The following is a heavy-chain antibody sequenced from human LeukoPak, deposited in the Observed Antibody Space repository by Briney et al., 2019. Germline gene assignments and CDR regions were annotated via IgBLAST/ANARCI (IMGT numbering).Heavy chain of an antibody. CDR1: GGSFSGYY. Sequence: SETLSLTCAVYGGSFSGYYWSWIRQPPGKGLEWIGEINHSGSTNYNPSLKNRVTISVDTSKNQFSLKLSSVTAADTAVYYCARAEIKLYNQRRYYFDYWGQGTLVTVSS. CDR3: ARAEIKLYNQRRYYFDY. J-gene: IGHJ4*02. D-gene: IGHD3-16*02. CDR2: INHSGST. V-gene: IGHV4-34*01.